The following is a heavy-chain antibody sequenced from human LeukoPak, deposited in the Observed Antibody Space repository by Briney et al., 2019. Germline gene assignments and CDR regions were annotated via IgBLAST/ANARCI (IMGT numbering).Heavy chain of an antibody. V-gene: IGHV3-53*01. Sequence: GGSLRLSCAASGFIVSSNYMSWVRQAPGKGLEWVSVIYSGGTIYYADSVRGRFTISRDNSKNTLFLQMNSLRAEDTAVYYCTRGGGKTWGQGTLVTVSS. CDR2: IYSGGTI. D-gene: IGHD3-16*01. CDR3: TRGGGKT. J-gene: IGHJ5*02. CDR1: GFIVSSNY.